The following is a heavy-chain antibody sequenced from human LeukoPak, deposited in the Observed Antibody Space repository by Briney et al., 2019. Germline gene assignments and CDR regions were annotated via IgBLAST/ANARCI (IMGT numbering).Heavy chain of an antibody. CDR1: GLTFSSYS. V-gene: IGHV3-48*04. CDR2: ISSSSSTI. J-gene: IGHJ3*02. CDR3: ARGIVGANSDAFDI. D-gene: IGHD1-26*01. Sequence: PGRSLRLSCAASGLTFSSYSMNWVRQAPGKGLEWVSYISSSSSTIYYADSVKGRFTISRDNAKNSLYLQMNSLRAEDTAVYYCARGIVGANSDAFDIWGQGTMVTVSS.